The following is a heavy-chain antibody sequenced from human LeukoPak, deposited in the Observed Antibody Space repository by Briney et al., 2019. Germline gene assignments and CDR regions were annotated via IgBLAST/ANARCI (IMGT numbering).Heavy chain of an antibody. D-gene: IGHD2-15*01. Sequence: PSETLSLTCTVSGGSISGYYWSWIRQPPGKGLEWIAYMSYSGSPNYNPSLKNRVTISRDTSKNQLSLKLSSVTAADTAVYYCARDRGSGGGFDYWGQGTLVTVSS. CDR1: GGSISGYY. CDR3: ARDRGSGGGFDY. J-gene: IGHJ4*02. CDR2: MSYSGSP. V-gene: IGHV4-59*01.